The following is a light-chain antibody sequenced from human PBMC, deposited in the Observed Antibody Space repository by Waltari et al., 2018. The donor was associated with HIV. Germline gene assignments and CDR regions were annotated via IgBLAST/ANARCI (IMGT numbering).Light chain of an antibody. Sequence: IWIPQFLNSLVVPLGKRAPFNCNSSQSVSYTSNNKNDLAWYQQKPGQPPKLRIYWASTRESGVPDRFSGSGSGTDFTLTISSLQAEDVAVYYCQQYYITPQTFGQGTKVEIK. J-gene: IGKJ1*01. CDR3: QQYYITPQT. V-gene: IGKV4-1*01. CDR2: WAS. CDR1: QSVSYTSNNKND.